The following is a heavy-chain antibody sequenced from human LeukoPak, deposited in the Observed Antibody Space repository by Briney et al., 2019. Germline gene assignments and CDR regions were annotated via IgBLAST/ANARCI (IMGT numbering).Heavy chain of an antibody. J-gene: IGHJ4*02. CDR2: INSDGSST. CDR1: GFTFSSYW. CDR3: ARNSYDYVWGSYDRTSADY. V-gene: IGHV3-74*01. D-gene: IGHD3-16*01. Sequence: GGSLRLSCAASGFTFSSYWMLWVRQAPGKGLVWVSRINSDGSSTSYADSVKGRFTISRDNAKNSLYLQMNSLRAEDTAVYYCARNSYDYVWGSYDRTSADYWGQGTLVTVSS.